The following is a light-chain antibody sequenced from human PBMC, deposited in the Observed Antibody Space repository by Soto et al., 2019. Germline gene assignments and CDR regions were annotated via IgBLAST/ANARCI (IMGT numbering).Light chain of an antibody. CDR1: QSVSSY. CDR3: QERRYWSVT. J-gene: IGKJ1*01. V-gene: IGKV3-11*01. CDR2: DAS. Sequence: EIVLTQSPAILSMSPGERATLSCRASQSVSSYFAWYQQTPGQAPRLLIYDASNRATGVPARFSGSGSGTAFSLTMSSLEAEDFEAYYCQERRYWSVTFGKGTKVEIK.